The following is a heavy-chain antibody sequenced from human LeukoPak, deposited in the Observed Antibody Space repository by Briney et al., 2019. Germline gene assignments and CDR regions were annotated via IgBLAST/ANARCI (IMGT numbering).Heavy chain of an antibody. CDR3: ARGSAAAVFGYFDY. D-gene: IGHD6-13*01. V-gene: IGHV3-23*01. CDR2: ISGSGGST. CDR1: GFTFSSYA. J-gene: IGHJ4*02. Sequence: GGSLRLSCAASGFTFSSYAMSWVRQAPGKGLEWVSAISGSGGSTYYADSVKGRFTISRDNSKNTLYLQMNSLGAEDTAVYYCARGSAAAVFGYFDYWGQGTLVTVSS.